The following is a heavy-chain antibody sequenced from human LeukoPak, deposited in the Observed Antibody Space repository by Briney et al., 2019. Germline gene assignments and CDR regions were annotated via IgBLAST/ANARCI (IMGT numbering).Heavy chain of an antibody. CDR2: ISGSGGST. CDR3: AREFFRRGYNWNDARFDP. Sequence: GGSLRLSCAASGFTFSSYGMSWVRQAPGKGLEWVSAISGSGGSTYYADSVKGRLTISRDNSKNSLYLQMNSLRAEDTAVYYCAREFFRRGYNWNDARFDPWGQGTLVTVSS. V-gene: IGHV3-23*01. J-gene: IGHJ5*02. D-gene: IGHD1-20*01. CDR1: GFTFSSYG.